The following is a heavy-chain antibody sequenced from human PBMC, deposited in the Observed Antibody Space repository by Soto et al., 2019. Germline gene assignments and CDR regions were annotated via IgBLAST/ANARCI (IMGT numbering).Heavy chain of an antibody. CDR3: ARETKGEDCTGANCASDWYFDL. D-gene: IGHD2-8*02. J-gene: IGHJ2*01. Sequence: EVQVVESGGGLVQPGGSLRLSCAASGFTVSTKSMTWVRQASGKGLEWVSVIYGGDSTYYADSVKGRFTISRDNSKNTMYLQMNSLRAEDTAVYYCARETKGEDCTGANCASDWYFDLWGRGTLVTVSS. V-gene: IGHV3-66*01. CDR1: GFTVSTKS. CDR2: IYGGDST.